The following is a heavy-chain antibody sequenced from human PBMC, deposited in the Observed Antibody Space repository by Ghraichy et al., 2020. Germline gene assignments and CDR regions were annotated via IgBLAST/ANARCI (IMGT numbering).Heavy chain of an antibody. V-gene: IGHV1-69*13. CDR1: GGTFSSYA. CDR3: ARGLEYYEPAMAFFDY. J-gene: IGHJ4*02. CDR2: IIPIFGTA. D-gene: IGHD3-3*01. Sequence: SVKVSCKASGGTFSSYAISWVRQAPGQGLEWMGGIIPIFGTANYAQKFQGRVTITADESTSTAYMELSSLRSEDTAVYYCARGLEYYEPAMAFFDYWGQGTLVTVSS.